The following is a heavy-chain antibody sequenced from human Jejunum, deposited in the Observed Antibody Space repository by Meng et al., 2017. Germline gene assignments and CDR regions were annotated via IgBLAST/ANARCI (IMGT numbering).Heavy chain of an antibody. CDR2: IYYTGKT. CDR1: GGSISNDY. V-gene: IGHV4-59*01. Sequence: SGPGLCNPSETLSLPCPVSGGSISNDYWSWLRQPPGKGPEWLAYIYYTGKTNYSPSLKSRLTISIDTSKNQFSLKLNSVTAADTAVYYCARGAGWYPSWGQGTLVTVSS. D-gene: IGHD6-19*01. CDR3: ARGAGWYPS. J-gene: IGHJ5*02.